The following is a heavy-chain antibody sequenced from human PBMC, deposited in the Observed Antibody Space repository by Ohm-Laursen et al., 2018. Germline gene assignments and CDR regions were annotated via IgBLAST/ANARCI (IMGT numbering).Heavy chain of an antibody. D-gene: IGHD3-9*01. V-gene: IGHV3-48*04. CDR3: AHAPASDYWLGQGRD. CDR2: ISSSGSTI. CDR1: GFTFSSYG. J-gene: IGHJ4*02. Sequence: GSLRLSCTASGFTFSSYGMHWIRQAPGKGLEWVSYISSSGSTIYYADSVKGRFTISRDNAKNSLYLQMNSLRAEDTAVYYCAHAPASDYWLGQGRDWGQGTLVTVSS.